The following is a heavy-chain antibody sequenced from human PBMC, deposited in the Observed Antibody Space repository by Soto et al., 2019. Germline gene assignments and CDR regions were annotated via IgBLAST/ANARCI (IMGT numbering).Heavy chain of an antibody. J-gene: IGHJ4*02. CDR3: GRNARFVRGVPDEY. CDR2: IKSDGSGT. V-gene: IGHV3-74*03. Sequence: LRLSCASSGFPFSGYWLHWVRQAPGKGLERVSRIKSDGSGTTYAHSVKGRFSISRDNAKTTVYLQMDSLRVEDTAVSYCGRNARFVRGVPDEYWGQGTPVTVSS. CDR1: GFPFSGYW. D-gene: IGHD3-10*02.